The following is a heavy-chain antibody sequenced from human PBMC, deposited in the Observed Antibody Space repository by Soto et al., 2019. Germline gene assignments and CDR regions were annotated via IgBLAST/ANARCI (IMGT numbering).Heavy chain of an antibody. D-gene: IGHD6-19*01. CDR1: GGSISSYY. Sequence: SETLSLTCTVSGGSISSYYWSWIRQPPGKGLEWIGYIYYSGSTNYNPSLKSRVTISVDTSKNQFSLKLSSVTAADTAVYYCASSSGWNFDYWGQGTLVTVSS. CDR2: IYYSGST. V-gene: IGHV4-59*01. J-gene: IGHJ4*02. CDR3: ASSSGWNFDY.